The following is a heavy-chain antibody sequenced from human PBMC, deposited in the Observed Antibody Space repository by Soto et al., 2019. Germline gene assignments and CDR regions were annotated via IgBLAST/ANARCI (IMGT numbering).Heavy chain of an antibody. J-gene: IGHJ6*03. CDR3: ARVAATRDYYYYYKDV. D-gene: IGHD6-19*01. CDR1: GFTVSSNY. CDR2: IYSGGST. V-gene: IGHV3-53*04. Sequence: QPGGSLRLSCAASGFTVSSNYMSWVRQAPGKGLEWVSVIYSGGSTYYADSVKGRFTISRHNPKNTLYLQMNSLRAEDTAVYYCARVAATRDYYYYYKDVWGKGTTVTVSS.